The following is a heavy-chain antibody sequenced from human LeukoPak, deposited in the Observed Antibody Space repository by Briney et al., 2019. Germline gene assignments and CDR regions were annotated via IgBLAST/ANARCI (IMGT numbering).Heavy chain of an antibody. CDR1: GFTFSSYS. J-gene: IGHJ4*02. Sequence: GGSLRLSCAASGFTFSSYSMNWVRQALGMGLEWVSSISSSSSYIYYADSVKGRFTISRDNAKNSLYLQMNSLRAEDTAVYYCARVYCSGGSCYGSDYFDYWGQGTLVTVSS. CDR3: ARVYCSGGSCYGSDYFDY. V-gene: IGHV3-21*01. CDR2: ISSSSSYI. D-gene: IGHD2-15*01.